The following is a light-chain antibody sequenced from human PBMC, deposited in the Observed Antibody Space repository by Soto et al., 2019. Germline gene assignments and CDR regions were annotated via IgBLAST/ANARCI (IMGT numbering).Light chain of an antibody. J-gene: IGKJ4*01. CDR3: HQYASSPLT. V-gene: IGKV3-20*01. Sequence: DIVLTQSPGTLSLSPGERATLSCRASQSVGRSHLAWYQQKPGQAPRLLIYGASSRATGIPDRFSGSESGTDFTLTISRLEPEDFAVYYCHQYASSPLTFGGGTKVEI. CDR2: GAS. CDR1: QSVGRSH.